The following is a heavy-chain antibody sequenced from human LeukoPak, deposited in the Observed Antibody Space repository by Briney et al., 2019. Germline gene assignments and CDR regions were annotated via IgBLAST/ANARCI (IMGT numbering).Heavy chain of an antibody. V-gene: IGHV4-4*02. CDR3: AREGPAEAYCGGDCYSSY. CDR2: IYHSGST. D-gene: IGHD2-21*02. CDR1: GGSISSGNW. J-gene: IGHJ4*02. Sequence: SGTLSLTCAVSGGSISSGNWWSWVRQPPGKGLEWIGGIYHSGSTNYNPSLKSRVTISVDKSKNQFSLKLSSVTAADTAVYYCAREGPAEAYCGGDCYSSYWGQGTLVTVSS.